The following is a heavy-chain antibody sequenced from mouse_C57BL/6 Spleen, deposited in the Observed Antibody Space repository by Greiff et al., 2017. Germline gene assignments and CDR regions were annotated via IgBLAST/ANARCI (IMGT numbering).Heavy chain of an antibody. D-gene: IGHD1-1*01. CDR1: GFNIKDYY. Sequence: EVHLVESGAELVKPGASVKLSCTASGFNIKDYYMHWVKQRTEQGLEWIGRIDPEDGETKYAPKFQGKATITADTSSNTAYLQLSSLTSEDTAVYYCAGYYYGSSYLDYWGQGTTLTVSS. J-gene: IGHJ2*01. CDR3: AGYYYGSSYLDY. V-gene: IGHV14-2*01. CDR2: IDPEDGET.